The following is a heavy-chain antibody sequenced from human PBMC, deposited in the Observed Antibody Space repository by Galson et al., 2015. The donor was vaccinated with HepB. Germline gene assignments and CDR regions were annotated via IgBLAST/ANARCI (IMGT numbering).Heavy chain of an antibody. CDR1: EITLSDYY. Sequence: SLRLSCAASEITLSDYYMSWIRQAPGKGLEWVSYISSDSTFTNYADSVSGRFTISRDNAKNSLFLQMNSLRAEDTAVYFCARRRSGYYFDYWGQGTLVTVSS. V-gene: IGHV3-11*03. D-gene: IGHD3-22*01. J-gene: IGHJ4*02. CDR3: ARRRSGYYFDY. CDR2: ISSDSTFT.